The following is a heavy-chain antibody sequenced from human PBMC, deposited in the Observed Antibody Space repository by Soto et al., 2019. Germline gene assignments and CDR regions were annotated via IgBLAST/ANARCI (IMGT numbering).Heavy chain of an antibody. V-gene: IGHV3-23*01. CDR1: GFTFSTYA. J-gene: IGHJ3*01. CDR3: AHPRGYGVFDAYDF. CDR2: ISGSGSDT. D-gene: IGHD4-17*01. Sequence: HPGGSLRLSCAASGFTFSTYAMSWVRHAPGKGLEWVSAISGSGSDTYHADSVKGRFTISRDNSISTLYLQMNSLRTEDTAVYYCAHPRGYGVFDAYDFWGQGAMVTVSS.